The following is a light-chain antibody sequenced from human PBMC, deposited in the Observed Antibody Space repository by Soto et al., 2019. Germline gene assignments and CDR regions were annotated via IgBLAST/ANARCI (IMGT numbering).Light chain of an antibody. CDR1: QDIGYH. J-gene: IGKJ1*01. Sequence: DIQMTQSPSAMSAAVGDRVTITCRASQDIGYHLGWSQQKPGKAPKRLIYSASSLDSGVPSRFSATGSGTEFTFTISSLHPEDFATYYCQLHTTYPRPFGQGTKVEVK. CDR2: SAS. CDR3: QLHTTYPRP. V-gene: IGKV1-17*03.